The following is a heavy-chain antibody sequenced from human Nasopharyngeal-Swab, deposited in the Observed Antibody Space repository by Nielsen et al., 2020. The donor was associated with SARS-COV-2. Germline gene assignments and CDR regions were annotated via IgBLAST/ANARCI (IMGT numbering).Heavy chain of an antibody. CDR2: IYYSGRT. J-gene: IGHJ6*02. CDR3: ASGRLRFLEWPAEGEFYYYYGMDV. Sequence: WIRQPPGKGLEWIGSIYYSGRTYYNPSRKSRVTISVDTSKNQFSLKLSSVTAADTAVYYCASGRLRFLEWPAEGEFYYYYGMDVWGQGTTVTVSS. V-gene: IGHV4-39*01. D-gene: IGHD3-3*01.